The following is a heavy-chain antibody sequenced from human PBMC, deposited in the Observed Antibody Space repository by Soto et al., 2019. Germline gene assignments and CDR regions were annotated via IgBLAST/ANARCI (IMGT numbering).Heavy chain of an antibody. CDR2: ISYEGSNK. CDR1: GFTFSSYG. J-gene: IGHJ6*02. V-gene: IGHV3-30*18. D-gene: IGHD2-2*01. CDR3: AKDRADIVVVPAANYYYYGMDV. Sequence: QVQLVESGGGVVQPGRSLRLSCAASGFTFSSYGMHWVRQAPGKGLEWVAVISYEGSNKYYADSVKGRLTISRDNSKNSRYLQMNGLRAEDTAVYYCAKDRADIVVVPAANYYYYGMDVWGQGTTVTVSS.